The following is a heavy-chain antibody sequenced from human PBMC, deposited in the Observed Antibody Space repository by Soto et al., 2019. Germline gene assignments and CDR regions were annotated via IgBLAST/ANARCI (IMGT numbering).Heavy chain of an antibody. CDR1: GFTFSSYG. Sequence: GGSLRLSCAASGFTFSSYGMHWVRQAPGKGLEWVAVISYDGSNKYYADSVKGRFTISRDNSKNTLYLQMNSLRAEDTAVYYCAKDLGPYDSSGYYYGSRYYYYYGMDVWGQGTTVTVSS. CDR2: ISYDGSNK. J-gene: IGHJ6*02. V-gene: IGHV3-30*18. D-gene: IGHD3-22*01. CDR3: AKDLGPYDSSGYYYGSRYYYYYGMDV.